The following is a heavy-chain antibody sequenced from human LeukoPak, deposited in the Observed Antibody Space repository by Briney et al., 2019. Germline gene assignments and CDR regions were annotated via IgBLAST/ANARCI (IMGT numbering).Heavy chain of an antibody. CDR3: AKDVDFYYFDY. V-gene: IGHV3-23*01. CDR1: EFTFSNYG. Sequence: GGSLRLSCAASEFTFSNYGMTWVRQAPGKGLEWVSAISGSGGSTYYADSVKGRFTISRDNSKNTLYLQMNSLRAEDTAVYYCAKDVDFYYFDYWGQGTLVTVSS. J-gene: IGHJ4*02. D-gene: IGHD3-3*01. CDR2: ISGSGGST.